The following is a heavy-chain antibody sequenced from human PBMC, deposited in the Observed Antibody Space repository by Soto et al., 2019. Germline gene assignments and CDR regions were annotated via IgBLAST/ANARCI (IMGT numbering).Heavy chain of an antibody. Sequence: EVQLLESGGDLVQPGGSLRLSCAASGFTFTSYAMSWIRQAPGKGLEWVSAITGGGDNTYYADSVKGRFTISRDNSKNTLQLQMNSLRVEDTALYYCTQDGGSRDWLTVNWGQGTLVIVSS. V-gene: IGHV3-23*01. D-gene: IGHD3-9*01. J-gene: IGHJ4*02. CDR2: ITGGGDNT. CDR3: TQDGGSRDWLTVN. CDR1: GFTFTSYA.